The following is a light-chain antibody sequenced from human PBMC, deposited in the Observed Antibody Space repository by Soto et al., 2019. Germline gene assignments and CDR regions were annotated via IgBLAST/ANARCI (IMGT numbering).Light chain of an antibody. V-gene: IGKV3-11*01. CDR1: QSVSSY. CDR2: DAS. CDR3: QQRSKCPIT. J-gene: IGKJ5*01. Sequence: EIVLTQSPATLSLSPGERATLSCRASQSVSSYLAWYQQKPGQAPRLLIYDASNRATGIPARFSGSGSGTDFTLTISSLEPEDFAVYSCQQRSKCPITVGQGTRLEIK.